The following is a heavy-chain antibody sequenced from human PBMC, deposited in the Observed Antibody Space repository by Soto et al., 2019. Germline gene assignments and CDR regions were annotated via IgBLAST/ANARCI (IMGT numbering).Heavy chain of an antibody. CDR2: MNPNSGNT. CDR1: GYTFTSYD. CDR3: ARRGYSSSWYYYYYYGMDV. D-gene: IGHD6-13*01. Sequence: QVQLVQSGAEVKKPGASVKVSCKASGYTFTSYDINWVRQATGQGLEWMGWMNPNSGNTGYAQKFQGGVTMTTNTSTSTAYMELSSLTSEDTAVYYCARRGYSSSWYYYYYYGMDVWGQGTTVTVSS. V-gene: IGHV1-8*01. J-gene: IGHJ6*02.